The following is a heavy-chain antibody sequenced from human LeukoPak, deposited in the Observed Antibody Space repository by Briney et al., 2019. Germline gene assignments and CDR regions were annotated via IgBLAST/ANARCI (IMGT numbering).Heavy chain of an antibody. Sequence: PSEALSLTCTVSGGSISSYYWSWIRQPAGKGLEWIGYIYYSGSTNYNPSLKSRVTISVDTSKNQFSLKLSSVTAADTAVYYCARGGYHGADLDYWGQGTLVTVSS. CDR2: IYYSGST. J-gene: IGHJ4*02. CDR3: ARGGYHGADLDY. CDR1: GGSISSYY. D-gene: IGHD4-17*01. V-gene: IGHV4-59*01.